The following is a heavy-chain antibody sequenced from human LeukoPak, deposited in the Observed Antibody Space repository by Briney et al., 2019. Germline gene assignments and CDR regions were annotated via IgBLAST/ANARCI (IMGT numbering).Heavy chain of an antibody. CDR2: INPDGSVT. J-gene: IGHJ4*02. V-gene: IGHV3-74*01. CDR1: GFTFSSDW. CDR3: ARDSGSGSYSGY. D-gene: IGHD3-10*01. Sequence: GGSLRLSCAASGFTFSSDWMHWVRQGPGKGLVWVSRINPDGSVTSHADSVRGRFTISRDNAKNTLFLQMNSLRAEDTAVYYCARDSGSGSYSGYWGLGTLVTVSS.